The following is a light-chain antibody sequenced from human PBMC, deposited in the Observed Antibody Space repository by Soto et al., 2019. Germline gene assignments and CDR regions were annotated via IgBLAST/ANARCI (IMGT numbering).Light chain of an antibody. V-gene: IGLV1-44*01. J-gene: IGLJ1*01. CDR3: AAWDDSLNGHV. CDR1: SSNIGTSS. CDR2: TTN. Sequence: QSVLTQPHSASGTTGQRVTISCSGSSSNIGTSSVHWFQQLPGTAPKLLIDTTNQRPSGAPERFSGSKSGTSGSLAISGLQSEDEADYYCAAWDDSLNGHVVGTGTKLTVL.